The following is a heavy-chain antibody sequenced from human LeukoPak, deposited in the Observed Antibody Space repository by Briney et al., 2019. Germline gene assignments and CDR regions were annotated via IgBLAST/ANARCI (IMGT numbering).Heavy chain of an antibody. CDR1: GFTFSSYW. CDR2: IKQDGSEK. V-gene: IGHV3-7*03. CDR3: AKDDLAMVRGGTEKAFDI. J-gene: IGHJ3*02. D-gene: IGHD3-10*01. Sequence: GGSLRLSCAASGFTFSSYWMSWVRQAPGKGLEWVANIKQDGSEKYYVDSVKGRFTISRDNSKNTLYLQMNSLRAEDTAVYYCAKDDLAMVRGGTEKAFDIWGQGTMVTVSS.